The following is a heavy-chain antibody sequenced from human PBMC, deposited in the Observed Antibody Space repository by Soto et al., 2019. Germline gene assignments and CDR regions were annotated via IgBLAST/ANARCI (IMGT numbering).Heavy chain of an antibody. CDR1: GGSISNYF. D-gene: IGHD1-1*01. CDR2: IYATGTT. CDR3: VRDGTKTLRDWFDP. Sequence: PSETLSLTCTVSGGSISNYFWSWIRQPPGKGLEWIGRIYATGTTDYNPSLKSRVMMSVDTSKKQFSLKLRSVTAADTAVYYCVRDGTKTLRDWFDPWGQGISVTVS. V-gene: IGHV4-4*07. J-gene: IGHJ5*02.